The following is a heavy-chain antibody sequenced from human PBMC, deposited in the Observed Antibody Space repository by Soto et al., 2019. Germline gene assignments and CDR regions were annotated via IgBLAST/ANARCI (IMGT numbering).Heavy chain of an antibody. CDR1: GFTFSDHY. V-gene: IGHV3-72*01. Sequence: GGSLRLSCAASGFTFSDHYMDWVRQAPGKGLEWVGRTRNKANSYTTEYAASVKGRFTISRDDSKNSLYLQMNSLKTEDTAVYYCARNRGYDYDYYYYGMDVWGQGTTVTVSS. CDR3: ARNRGYDYDYYYYGMDV. CDR2: TRNKANSYTT. D-gene: IGHD5-12*01. J-gene: IGHJ6*02.